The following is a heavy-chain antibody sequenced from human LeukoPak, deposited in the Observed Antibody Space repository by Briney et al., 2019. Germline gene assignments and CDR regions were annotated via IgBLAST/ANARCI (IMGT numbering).Heavy chain of an antibody. V-gene: IGHV4-38-2*02. CDR2: IYHSGIT. CDR1: DYSISSGYGYY. D-gene: IGHD5/OR15-5a*01. J-gene: IGHJ4*02. CDR3: ATLVSTRYYFDY. Sequence: SETLSLTCTVSDYSISSGYGYYWGWIRQPPGKGLEWIGNIYHSGITYYNHFNSSFKSRVTISIDTSKNQSSLRLTSVTAADTAVYFCATLVSTRYYFDYWGQGTLVTVSS.